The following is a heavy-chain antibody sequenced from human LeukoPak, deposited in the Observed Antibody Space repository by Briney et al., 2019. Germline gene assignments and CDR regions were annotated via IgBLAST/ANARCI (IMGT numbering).Heavy chain of an antibody. V-gene: IGHV4-39*07. J-gene: IGHJ4*02. D-gene: IGHD3-22*01. Sequence: SETLSLTCTVSGGSISSSSYYWGWIRQPPGKGLEWIGSIYHSGSTYYNPSLKSRVTISVDTSKNRFSLKLSSVTAADTAVYYCARPVGRGYFVHSWGQGTLVTVSS. CDR2: IYHSGST. CDR3: ARPVGRGYFVHS. CDR1: GGSISSSSYY.